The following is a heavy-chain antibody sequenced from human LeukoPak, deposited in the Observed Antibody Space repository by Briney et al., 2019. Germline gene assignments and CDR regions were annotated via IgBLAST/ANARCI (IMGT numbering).Heavy chain of an antibody. CDR3: ARGARMYSSGWYYYYYYTDV. CDR2: INHSGST. Sequence: SETLSLTCAVYGGSFSGYYWSWIRQPPGKGLEWIGEINHSGSTNYNPSLKSRVTISVDTSKNQFSLKLSSVTAADTAVYYCARGARMYSSGWYYYYYYTDVWGKGTTVTVSS. D-gene: IGHD6-19*01. CDR1: GGSFSGYY. J-gene: IGHJ6*03. V-gene: IGHV4-34*01.